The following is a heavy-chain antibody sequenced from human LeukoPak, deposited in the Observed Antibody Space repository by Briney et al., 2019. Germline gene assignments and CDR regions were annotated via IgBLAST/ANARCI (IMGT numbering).Heavy chain of an antibody. J-gene: IGHJ4*02. D-gene: IGHD3-10*01. Sequence: SETLSLTCAVYGGSFSGYYWSWIRQPPGKGLEWVGEINHSGSTNYNPSLKSGVTISVDTSKTQFSLKLSSVTAADTAVYYCARRDYYYFDYWGQGTLVTVSS. V-gene: IGHV4-34*01. CDR1: GGSFSGYY. CDR2: INHSGST. CDR3: ARRDYYYFDY.